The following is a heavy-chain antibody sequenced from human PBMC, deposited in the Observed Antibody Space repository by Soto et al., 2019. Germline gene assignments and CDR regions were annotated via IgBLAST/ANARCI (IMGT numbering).Heavy chain of an antibody. J-gene: IGHJ6*03. Sequence: ASVKVSCKASGYTFTSYGISWVRQAPGQGLEWMGWISAYNGNTNYAQKLQGRVTMTTDTSTSTAYMELRSLRSDDTAVYYCARGATAILWFGELEDNYYYMDVWGKGTTVTVSS. CDR3: ARGATAILWFGELEDNYYYMDV. CDR2: ISAYNGNT. D-gene: IGHD3-10*01. V-gene: IGHV1-18*01. CDR1: GYTFTSYG.